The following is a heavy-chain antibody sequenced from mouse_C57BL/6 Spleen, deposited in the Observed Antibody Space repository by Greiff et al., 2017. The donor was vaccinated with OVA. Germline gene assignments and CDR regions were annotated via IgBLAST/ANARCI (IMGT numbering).Heavy chain of an antibody. CDR2: IDPSDSYT. CDR3: ARSRDSSCALAY. Sequence: VQLQQSGAELVMPGASVKLSCKASGYTFTSYWMHWVKQRPGQGLEWIGEIDPSDSYTNYNQKFKGKSTLTVDKSSSTAYMQLSSLTSEDPAVYYCARSRDSSCALAYWGQGTLVTVSS. CDR1: GYTFTSYW. D-gene: IGHD3-3*01. V-gene: IGHV1-69*01. J-gene: IGHJ3*01.